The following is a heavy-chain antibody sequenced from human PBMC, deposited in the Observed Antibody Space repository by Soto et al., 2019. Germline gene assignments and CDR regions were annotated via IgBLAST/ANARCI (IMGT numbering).Heavy chain of an antibody. J-gene: IGHJ4*02. D-gene: IGHD6-25*01. CDR3: AKQPLKVPLRFDY. Sequence: EVQLLESGGGLVQPGGSLRLSCAASGFTFSTYAMAWVRQAPGKGLEWVSSISSSSGSTFYADSVKGRFTISRDNSENTLSLQMNSLRAEDTAVYYRAKQPLKVPLRFDYWGQGTLVTVSS. V-gene: IGHV3-23*01. CDR2: ISSSSGST. CDR1: GFTFSTYA.